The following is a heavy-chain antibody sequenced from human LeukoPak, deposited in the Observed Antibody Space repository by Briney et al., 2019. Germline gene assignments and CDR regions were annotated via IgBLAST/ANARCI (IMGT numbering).Heavy chain of an antibody. V-gene: IGHV1-69*13. CDR1: GGTFSSYA. CDR2: IIPIFGTA. CDR3: AGWTGPHRENWSAP. D-gene: IGHD3/OR15-3a*01. Sequence: SVKVSCKASGGTFSSYAISWVRQAPGQGREWMGGIIPIFGTANYAQKFQGRVTITADESTSTAYMELSSLRSEDTAVYYCAGWTGPHRENWSAPWGQGTLVTASS. J-gene: IGHJ5*02.